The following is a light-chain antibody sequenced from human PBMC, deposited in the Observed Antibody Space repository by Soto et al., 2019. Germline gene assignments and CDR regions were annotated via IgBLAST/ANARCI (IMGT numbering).Light chain of an antibody. CDR1: QDISNY. CDR3: QQYDNRPFT. CDR2: DAS. V-gene: IGKV1-33*01. Sequence: DIQMTQSPSSLSASVEDRVTITCQASQDISNYLNWYQQKPGKAPKLLIYDASNLETGVPSRFSGSGSGTDFTFTISSLQPEDVATYYCQQYDNRPFTFGPGTKVDIK. J-gene: IGKJ3*01.